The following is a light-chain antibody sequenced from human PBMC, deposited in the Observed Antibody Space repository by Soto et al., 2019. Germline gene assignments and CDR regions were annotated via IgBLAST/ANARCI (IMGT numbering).Light chain of an antibody. CDR2: GAS. Sequence: EIVLTQSPGTLSLSPGERATLSCRASQSVSSSYLAWYQQKPGQAPRLLIYGASSRATGIPDRFSGRGSGTDFTLTISRLEPDDFAVYYCHQYDSSPLTFVGGTKVEIK. CDR3: HQYDSSPLT. J-gene: IGKJ4*01. CDR1: QSVSSSY. V-gene: IGKV3-20*01.